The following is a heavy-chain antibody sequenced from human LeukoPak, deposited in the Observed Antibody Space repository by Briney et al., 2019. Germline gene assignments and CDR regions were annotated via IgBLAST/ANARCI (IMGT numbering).Heavy chain of an antibody. V-gene: IGHV3-9*01. Sequence: TGGSLRLSCAASGFTFDDYAMNWVRQAPGKGLEWVSGISWNSGTIGYADSVKGRFTISRDNAKNSLYLQMNSLRAEDTAVYYCANQHMDYFDYWGQGTLVTVSS. D-gene: IGHD2-21*01. CDR3: ANQHMDYFDY. J-gene: IGHJ4*02. CDR1: GFTFDDYA. CDR2: ISWNSGTI.